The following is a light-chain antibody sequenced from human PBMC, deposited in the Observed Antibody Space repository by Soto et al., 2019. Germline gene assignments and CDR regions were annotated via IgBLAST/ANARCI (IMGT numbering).Light chain of an antibody. Sequence: QLVLTQPPSASGTPGQRVTISCSGSSSNIGSNTVNWYHQLPGTAPKLLIFNNNHRPSGVPDRFSGSKAGTSASLAISGLQSEDEADYYCAAWDDSLSGVVFGGGTKVTVL. CDR1: SSNIGSNT. J-gene: IGLJ2*01. CDR3: AAWDDSLSGVV. V-gene: IGLV1-44*01. CDR2: NNN.